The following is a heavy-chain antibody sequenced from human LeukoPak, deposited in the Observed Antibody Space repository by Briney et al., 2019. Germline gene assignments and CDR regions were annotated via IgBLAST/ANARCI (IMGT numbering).Heavy chain of an antibody. D-gene: IGHD6-19*01. Sequence: SETLSLTCTVSGGSISSYYWSWIRQPAGMGLEWIGRMYSSGGTINYNPSLKSRVTMSVDTSKNQFSLKLTSVTAADTAVYYCARWVAGTSRVGFDPWGQGILVTVSS. CDR3: ARWVAGTSRVGFDP. J-gene: IGHJ5*02. CDR2: MYSSGGTI. V-gene: IGHV4-4*07. CDR1: GGSISSYY.